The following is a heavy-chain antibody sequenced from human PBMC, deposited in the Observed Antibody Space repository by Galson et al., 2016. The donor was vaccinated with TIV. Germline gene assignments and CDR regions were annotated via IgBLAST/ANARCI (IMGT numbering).Heavy chain of an antibody. D-gene: IGHD5-12*01. CDR3: ARDKSGYDSVDYFYYYMDV. CDR1: DVSINTYY. Sequence: SETLSLTCTVSDVSINTYYWSWIRQPPGKGLEWIGHIYYPGSADYNPSLKIRVTLSIDRSRNQFSLKLSLVTAAAAAVYFCARDKSGYDSVDYFYYYMDVWGKGTTVTVSS. CDR2: IYYPGSA. J-gene: IGHJ6*03. V-gene: IGHV4-59*01.